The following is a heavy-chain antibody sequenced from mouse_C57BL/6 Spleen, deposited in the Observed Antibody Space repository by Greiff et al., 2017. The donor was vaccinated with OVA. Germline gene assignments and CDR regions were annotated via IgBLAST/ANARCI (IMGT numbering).Heavy chain of an antibody. CDR2: ISSGSSNI. CDR3: ARSFDGSSYGWDFDV. J-gene: IGHJ1*03. V-gene: IGHV5-17*01. CDR1: GFTFSDYG. D-gene: IGHD1-1*01. Sequence: EVKLVESGGGLVKPGGSLKLSCAASGFTFSDYGMHWVRQAPEKGLEWVAYISSGSSNIYYADTVKGRFTISRDNAKNTLFLQMTSLRSEDTAMYYCARSFDGSSYGWDFDVWGTGTTVTVSS.